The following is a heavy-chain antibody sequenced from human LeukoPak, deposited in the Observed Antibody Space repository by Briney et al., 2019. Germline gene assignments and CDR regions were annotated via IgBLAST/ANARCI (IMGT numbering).Heavy chain of an antibody. Sequence: ASVKVSCKASGYTFTGFGITWVRQAPGQGPEWMGWITIGDGNTHYGQRFQDRVSMTRDIGSNTAFLELTRLRSDDTAVHFCSRSYHSTSWYYFDLWGQGTLVTVSS. CDR1: GYTFTGFG. V-gene: IGHV1-18*01. CDR3: SRSYHSTSWYYFDL. D-gene: IGHD2-2*01. CDR2: ITIGDGNT. J-gene: IGHJ4*02.